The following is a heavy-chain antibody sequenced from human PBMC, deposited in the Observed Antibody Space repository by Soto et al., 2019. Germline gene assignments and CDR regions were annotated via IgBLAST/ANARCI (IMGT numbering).Heavy chain of an antibody. CDR3: ARDHQELILYNWFDP. Sequence: QVQLVQSGAEVKKPGASVKVSCKASGYTFAGYYMHWVRQAPGQDLEWMGWINTNSGDTQYAQKFQGRVTMTSDTSISTAYMELRSLRVDDTAVYYCARDHQELILYNWFDPWGQGTRVTVSS. CDR1: GYTFAGYY. CDR2: INTNSGDT. J-gene: IGHJ5*02. V-gene: IGHV1-2*02. D-gene: IGHD1-7*01.